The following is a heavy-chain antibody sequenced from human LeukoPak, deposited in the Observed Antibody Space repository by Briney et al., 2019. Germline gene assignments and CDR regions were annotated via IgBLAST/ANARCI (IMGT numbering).Heavy chain of an antibody. CDR1: GFTFDDYA. V-gene: IGHV3-9*01. J-gene: IGHJ4*02. CDR3: AKGLYGSGSYYQLDY. D-gene: IGHD3-10*01. CDR2: ISWNSGSI. Sequence: GGSLRLSCAASGFTFDDYAMHWVRQAPGKGLEWVSGISWNSGSIGYADSVKGRFTISRDNAKNSLYLQMNSLRAEDTALYYCAKGLYGSGSYYQLDYWGQGTLVTVSS.